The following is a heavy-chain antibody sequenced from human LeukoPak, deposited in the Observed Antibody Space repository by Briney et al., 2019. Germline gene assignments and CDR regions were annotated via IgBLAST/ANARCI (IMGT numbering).Heavy chain of an antibody. CDR3: ASGRSFDFWSGYYSLDYFDY. J-gene: IGHJ4*02. V-gene: IGHV4-34*01. CDR2: INHSGST. D-gene: IGHD3-3*01. CDR1: GGSFSGYY. Sequence: SETLSLTCAVYGGSFSGYYWSWIRQPPGKGLEWIGEINHSGSTNYNPSLKSRVTISVDTSKNQFSLKLSSVTAADTAVYYCASGRSFDFWSGYYSLDYFDYWGQGTLVTVSS.